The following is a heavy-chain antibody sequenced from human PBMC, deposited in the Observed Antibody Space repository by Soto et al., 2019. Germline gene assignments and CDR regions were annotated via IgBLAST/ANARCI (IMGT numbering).Heavy chain of an antibody. Sequence: PGGSLRLSCAASGFTFDDYAMHWVRQAPGKGLELVSAMSGSGGYTYYADSVKGRLTIYRDSSKNTLYLQMNSLRVEDTAVYYCAKELGGGSYWASYYYGMDVWGQGTQVTVSS. CDR1: GFTFDDYA. V-gene: IGHV3-23*01. J-gene: IGHJ6*02. CDR2: MSGSGGYT. D-gene: IGHD1-26*01. CDR3: AKELGGGSYWASYYYGMDV.